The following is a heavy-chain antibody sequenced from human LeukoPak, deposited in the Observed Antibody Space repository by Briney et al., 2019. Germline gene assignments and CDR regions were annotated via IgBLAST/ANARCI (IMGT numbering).Heavy chain of an antibody. Sequence: GGALQISYKGSGYRFTSYWISWGRPMPGKGVGWMGIIYPGDSDTRYSPSFQGQVTISADKSISTAYLQWSSLKASDTAMYYCARHAGGAAVAGNDYWGQGTLVTVSS. V-gene: IGHV5-51*01. D-gene: IGHD6-19*01. CDR1: GYRFTSYW. J-gene: IGHJ4*02. CDR2: IYPGDSDT. CDR3: ARHAGGAAVAGNDY.